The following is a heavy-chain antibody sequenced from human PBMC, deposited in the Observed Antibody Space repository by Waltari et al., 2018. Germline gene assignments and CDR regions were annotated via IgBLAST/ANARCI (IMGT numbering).Heavy chain of an antibody. J-gene: IGHJ5*02. CDR3: ATYPSYYDSSGYFVA. Sequence: QVQLVQSGAEVKKPGASVKVSCKVSGYTLTELSMHWVRQAPGKGLEWMGGVDPEDGETIYAQKCQGRVTMTEDTSTDTAYMGLSSLGSEDTAVYYCATYPSYYDSSGYFVAWGQGTLVTVSS. CDR2: VDPEDGET. V-gene: IGHV1-24*01. CDR1: GYTLTELS. D-gene: IGHD3-22*01.